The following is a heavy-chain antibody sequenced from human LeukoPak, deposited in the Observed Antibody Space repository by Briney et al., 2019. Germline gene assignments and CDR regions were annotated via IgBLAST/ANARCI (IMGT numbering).Heavy chain of an antibody. J-gene: IGHJ6*02. V-gene: IGHV1-2*02. CDR3: AAHRYCSSTSCYFGIDYYYYGMDV. D-gene: IGHD2-2*01. CDR2: INPNSGGT. Sequence: ASVKVSCKASGYTFTGYYMHWVRQAPGQGLEWMGWINPNSGGTNYAQKFQGRVTMTRDTSISTAYMELSRLRSDDTAVYYCAAHRYCSSTSCYFGIDYYYYGMDVWGQGTTVTVSS. CDR1: GYTFTGYY.